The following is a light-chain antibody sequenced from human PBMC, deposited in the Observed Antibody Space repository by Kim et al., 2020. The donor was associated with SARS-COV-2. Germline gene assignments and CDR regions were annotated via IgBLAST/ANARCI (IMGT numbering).Light chain of an antibody. Sequence: GQSGTLSRSGSSNNSGSNTVHWYQQLPGTAPKLLIYSNNQRPSGVPDRFSGSKSGTSASLAISGLQSEDEADYYCEACDDSLNGSVFGGGTQVTVL. CDR3: EACDDSLNGSV. J-gene: IGLJ3*02. CDR1: SNNSGSNT. CDR2: SNN. V-gene: IGLV1-44*01.